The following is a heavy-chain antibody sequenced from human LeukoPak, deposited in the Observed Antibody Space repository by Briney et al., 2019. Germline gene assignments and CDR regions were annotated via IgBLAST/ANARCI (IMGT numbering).Heavy chain of an antibody. V-gene: IGHV3-21*06. CDR2: IGTSGDYI. CDR3: ARLHGSGS. J-gene: IGHJ4*02. D-gene: IGHD3-10*01. Sequence: NPGGSLRLSCTASGLIFSTYNMNWVRQAPGKGLEWVSSIGTSGDYIYYADSVQGRFTISRDDAKNSLYLQLNSLRAEDTAVYYCARLHGSGSWGQGTLVTVSS. CDR1: GLIFSTYN.